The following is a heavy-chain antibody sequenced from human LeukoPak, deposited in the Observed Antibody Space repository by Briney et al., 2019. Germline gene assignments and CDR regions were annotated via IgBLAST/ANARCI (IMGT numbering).Heavy chain of an antibody. J-gene: IGHJ4*02. CDR1: GYIFTSYW. CDR3: ARSSGYYYLFDY. Sequence: GESLQISCQGSGYIFTSYWIGWVRQLPGKGLEWMGIIYPGDSDTRCSPSFQGQVTISADKSISTAYLQWSSLKASDTAMYYCARSSGYYYLFDYWGQGTLVTVSS. V-gene: IGHV5-51*01. D-gene: IGHD3-22*01. CDR2: IYPGDSDT.